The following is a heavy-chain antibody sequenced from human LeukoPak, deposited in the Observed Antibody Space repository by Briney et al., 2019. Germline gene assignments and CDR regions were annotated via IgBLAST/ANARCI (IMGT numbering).Heavy chain of an antibody. CDR3: ARDSHAWYGQYYFDF. Sequence: PSETLSLTCAVYGGSFSGYYWSWIRQPPGKGLEWIGEINHSGSTNYNPSLKSRVTISVDTSKNRFSLKLSSVTAADTAVYYCARDSHAWYGQYYFDFWGQGALVTVSS. CDR1: GGSFSGYY. CDR2: INHSGST. V-gene: IGHV4-34*01. D-gene: IGHD6-13*01. J-gene: IGHJ4*02.